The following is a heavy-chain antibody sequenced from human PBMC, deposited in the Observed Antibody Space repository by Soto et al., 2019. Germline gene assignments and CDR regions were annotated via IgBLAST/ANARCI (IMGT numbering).Heavy chain of an antibody. V-gene: IGHV4-30-4*01. CDR3: VRDVPPAARPADSSGLYV. CDR1: GCFIARGSSS. Sequence: PSETLSLTCTVSGCFIARGSSSWSWIRRPPGRGLGWIGYIYYDGNSYYTPSLKSRITISVDPSKYQFSLKLRFVTAADSAVYYCVRDVPPAARPADSSGLYVWGPGTTVTV. J-gene: IGHJ6*02. CDR2: IYYDGNS. D-gene: IGHD2-2*02.